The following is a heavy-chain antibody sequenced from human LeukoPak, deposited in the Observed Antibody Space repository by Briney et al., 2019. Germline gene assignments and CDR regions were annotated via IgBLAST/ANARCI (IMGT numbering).Heavy chain of an antibody. CDR2: IYTSGST. D-gene: IGHD1-26*01. V-gene: IGHV4-4*07. CDR3: AREQKSGSYRPFDY. Sequence: SETLSLTCTVSGGSISSYYWSWIRQPAGKGLEWIGRIYTSGSTNYNPSLKSRLTISLDTSKNQFSLKLSSVTAADTAVYYCAREQKSGSYRPFDYWGQGTLVTVSS. J-gene: IGHJ4*02. CDR1: GGSISSYY.